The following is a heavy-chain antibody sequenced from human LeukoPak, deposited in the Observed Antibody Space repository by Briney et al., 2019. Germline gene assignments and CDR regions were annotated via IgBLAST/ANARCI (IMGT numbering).Heavy chain of an antibody. D-gene: IGHD2-15*01. CDR3: AIVVVVAAIPPSGDY. Sequence: PSETLSLTCTVSGGSISSSSYYWGWIRQPPGKGLEWIGSIYYSGSTYYNPSLKSRVTISVDTSKNQFSLKLSSVTAADTAVYYCAIVVVVAAIPPSGDYWGQGTLVTVSS. J-gene: IGHJ4*02. CDR1: GGSISSSSYY. CDR2: IYYSGST. V-gene: IGHV4-39*01.